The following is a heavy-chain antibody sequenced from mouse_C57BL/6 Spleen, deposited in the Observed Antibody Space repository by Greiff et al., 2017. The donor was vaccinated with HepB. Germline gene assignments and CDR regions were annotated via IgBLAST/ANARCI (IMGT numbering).Heavy chain of an antibody. CDR1: GYTFTSYD. Sequence: VQLQQSGPELVKPGASVKLSCKASGYTFTSYDINWVKQRPGQGLEWIGWIYPRDGSTKYNEKFKGKATLTVDTSSSTAYMELHSLTSEDSAVYFCARGHGSSYGYFDVWGTGTTVTVSS. CDR3: ARGHGSSYGYFDV. D-gene: IGHD1-1*01. J-gene: IGHJ1*03. CDR2: IYPRDGST. V-gene: IGHV1-85*01.